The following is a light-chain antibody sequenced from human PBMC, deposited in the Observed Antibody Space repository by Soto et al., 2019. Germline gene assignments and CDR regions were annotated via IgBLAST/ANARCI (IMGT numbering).Light chain of an antibody. J-gene: IGKJ4*01. Sequence: DIQMTHSPSSLPASVGDRVSLPFLASLSISNYLAWYQQKPGKIPNLLIYAASTLQAGVPSRFSGSGSGTDFTLPISSLQPEDVAAYYCQKYNSAPLTFGGGTKVDI. CDR1: LSISNY. V-gene: IGKV1-27*01. CDR2: AAS. CDR3: QKYNSAPLT.